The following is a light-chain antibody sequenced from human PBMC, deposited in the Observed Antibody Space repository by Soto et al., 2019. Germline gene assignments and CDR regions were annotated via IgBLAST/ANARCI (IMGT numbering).Light chain of an antibody. V-gene: IGKV3-11*01. CDR2: DVS. J-gene: IGKJ4*01. Sequence: EIVLTQSPATLSLSPGERATLSCRASQSVSSYLAWYQQKPGQAPRLLIYDVSNRATGIPARFSGSRSGTDFTLTISSLEPEDFAVYYCQQRSNWPLLTFGGGTKVDIK. CDR3: QQRSNWPLLT. CDR1: QSVSSY.